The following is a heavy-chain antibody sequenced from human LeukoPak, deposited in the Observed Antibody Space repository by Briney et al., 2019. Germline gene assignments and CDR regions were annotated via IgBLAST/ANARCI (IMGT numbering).Heavy chain of an antibody. Sequence: GGCLRLSCAPSGFSVSINYMSWVRPAPGEGLGWVSVNDSGSNTYYADSMKGLFTITKDNTNNTLYLQMSSLGAEDTAVYCGATGRLGSYYYYGMDVWGQGTTVTVSS. D-gene: IGHD1-14*01. CDR2: NDSGSNT. CDR1: GFSVSINY. J-gene: IGHJ6*02. V-gene: IGHV3-53*01. CDR3: ATGRLGSYYYYGMDV.